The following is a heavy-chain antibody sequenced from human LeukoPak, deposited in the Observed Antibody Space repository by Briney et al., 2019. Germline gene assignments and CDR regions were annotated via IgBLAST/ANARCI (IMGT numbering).Heavy chain of an antibody. D-gene: IGHD3-22*01. CDR1: GFTFSNFW. V-gene: IGHV3-7*03. J-gene: IGHJ4*02. Sequence: PGGSLRLSCTASGFTFSNFWMGWVRQAPGKGLEWVANIKQDGSEKYYVDSVKGRFTISRDNAKNSLYLQMNSLRAEDTAVYYCARDPYYYDSSGYSPWGQGTLVTVSS. CDR3: ARDPYYYDSSGYSP. CDR2: IKQDGSEK.